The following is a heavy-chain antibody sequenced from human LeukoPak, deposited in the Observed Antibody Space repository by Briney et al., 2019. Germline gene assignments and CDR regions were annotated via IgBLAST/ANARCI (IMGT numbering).Heavy chain of an antibody. D-gene: IGHD5-18*01. CDR1: GGSFSGYY. CDR3: ARVKGQDTAP. Sequence: SETLSLTCAVYGGSFSGYYWSWIRQPPGKGLEWIGEINHSGSTNYNPSLKSRVTISVDTSKNQFSLKLSSVTAADTAVYYCARVKGQDTAPWGRGTLVTVSS. CDR2: INHSGST. J-gene: IGHJ5*02. V-gene: IGHV4-34*01.